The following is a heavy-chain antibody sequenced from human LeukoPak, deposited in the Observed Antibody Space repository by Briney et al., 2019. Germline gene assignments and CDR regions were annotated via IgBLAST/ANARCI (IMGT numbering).Heavy chain of an antibody. CDR2: IGPTGSDR. Sequence: GGSLRLSCTASGLTFSTSGFNWVRQAPGKGLEWVASIGPTGSDRYHADSIKGRFTNSRDNANNFLYLQMNSLRAEDTAVYYCATETNGRHYDYWGQGTLLTVSS. D-gene: IGHD1-14*01. V-gene: IGHV3-21*06. J-gene: IGHJ4*02. CDR1: GLTFSTSG. CDR3: ATETNGRHYDY.